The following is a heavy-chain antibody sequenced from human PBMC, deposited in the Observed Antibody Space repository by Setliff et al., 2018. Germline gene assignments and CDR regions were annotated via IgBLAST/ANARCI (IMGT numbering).Heavy chain of an antibody. V-gene: IGHV1-3*01. Sequence: ASVKVSCKASGYTFSSYAMHWVRQAPGQRLEWMGWINAGNGNTKYSQKLQGRVTMTTDTSTSTAYMELRSLRSDDTAVYYCARVPLPLDIVVVVAATPLEYYYYMDVWGKGTTVTVS. CDR3: ARVPLPLDIVVVVAATPLEYYYYMDV. CDR1: GYTFSSYA. D-gene: IGHD2-15*01. CDR2: INAGNGNT. J-gene: IGHJ6*03.